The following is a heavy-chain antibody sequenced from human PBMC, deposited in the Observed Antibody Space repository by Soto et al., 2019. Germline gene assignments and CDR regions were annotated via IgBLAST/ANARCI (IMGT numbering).Heavy chain of an antibody. J-gene: IGHJ4*02. D-gene: IGHD6-19*01. CDR1: GGSISSSSYY. CDR2: IYYSGST. CDR3: APYSSGWYVPDY. V-gene: IGHV4-39*01. Sequence: SETLSLTCTVSGGSISSSSYYWGWIRQPPGKGLEWIGGIYYSGSTYYNPSLKSRVTISVDTSKNQFSLKLSSVTAADTAVYYCAPYSSGWYVPDYWGQGTLVTVSS.